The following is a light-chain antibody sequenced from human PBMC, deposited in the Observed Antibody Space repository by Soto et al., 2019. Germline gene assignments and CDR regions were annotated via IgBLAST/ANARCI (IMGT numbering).Light chain of an antibody. CDR2: DVS. Sequence: QSVLTQPASVSGSPGQSITISCTGTSSDVGGYNYVSWYQQHPGKAPKLMIYDVSNRPSGVSNRFSGSKSGNTASLTISGLQAEDEADYSCSSYTSSSTLRVFGGGTKVPVL. V-gene: IGLV2-14*01. CDR3: SSYTSSSTLRV. CDR1: SSDVGGYNY. J-gene: IGLJ3*02.